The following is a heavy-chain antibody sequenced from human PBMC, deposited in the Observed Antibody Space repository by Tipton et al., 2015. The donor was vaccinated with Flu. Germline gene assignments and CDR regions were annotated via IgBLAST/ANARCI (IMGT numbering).Heavy chain of an antibody. J-gene: IGHJ2*01. V-gene: IGHV4-39*07. D-gene: IGHD2-21*01. Sequence: TLSLTCTVSGGSISSSSYYWGWIRQPPGKGLEWIGSIYYSGSTYYNPSLKSRVTISVDTSKNQFSLKLSSVTAADTAVYYCARSPYCGGDCYSWDWYFDLWGRGTLVTVSS. CDR2: IYYSGST. CDR3: ARSPYCGGDCYSWDWYFDL. CDR1: GGSISSSSYY.